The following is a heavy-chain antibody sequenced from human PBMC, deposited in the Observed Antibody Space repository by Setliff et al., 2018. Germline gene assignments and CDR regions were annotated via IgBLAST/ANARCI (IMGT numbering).Heavy chain of an antibody. CDR3: ARGGERYYSAS. J-gene: IGHJ4*02. CDR2: IDDNGGT. CDR1: GGSLKNYR. Sequence: SETLSLTCAVYGGSLKNYRWGWIRQTPGKGLDYIGYIDDNGGTHYNPSLKSRVTMSVDKSKNQFSLKLSSVTAADTAVYYCARGGERYYSASWGQGTLVTVSS. V-gene: IGHV4-34*01. D-gene: IGHD1-20*01.